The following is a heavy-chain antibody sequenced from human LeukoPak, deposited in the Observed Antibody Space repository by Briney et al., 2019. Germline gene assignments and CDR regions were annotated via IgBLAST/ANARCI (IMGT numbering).Heavy chain of an antibody. CDR2: IYYSGST. Sequence: SETLSFTCTVSGGSISSYYWSWIRQPPGKGLEWIGYIYYSGSTNYNPSLKSRVTISVDTSKNQFSLKLSSVTAADTAVYYCARVGVMVRGVFDYWGQGTLVTVSS. D-gene: IGHD3-10*01. V-gene: IGHV4-59*01. CDR1: GGSISSYY. J-gene: IGHJ4*02. CDR3: ARVGVMVRGVFDY.